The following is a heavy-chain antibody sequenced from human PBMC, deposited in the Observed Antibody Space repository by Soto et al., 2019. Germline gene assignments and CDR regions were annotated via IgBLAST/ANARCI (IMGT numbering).Heavy chain of an antibody. V-gene: IGHV4-59*01. Sequence: QVQLQESGPGLVKPSETLSLTCTVSGGSISSYYWSWIRQPPGKGLEWIGYIYYSGSTNYNPSLKSRVTISVDTSKNQFSLKLSSVTAADTAVYYCARGMAKQYYYYMDVWGKGTTVTVSS. J-gene: IGHJ6*03. CDR3: ARGMAKQYYYYMDV. CDR1: GGSISSYY. CDR2: IYYSGST. D-gene: IGHD5-12*01.